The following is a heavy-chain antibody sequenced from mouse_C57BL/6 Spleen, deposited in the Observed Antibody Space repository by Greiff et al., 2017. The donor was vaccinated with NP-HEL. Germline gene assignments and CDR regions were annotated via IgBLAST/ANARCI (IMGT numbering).Heavy chain of an antibody. J-gene: IGHJ2*01. CDR2: INPSSGYT. CDR1: GYTFTSYW. V-gene: IGHV1-7*01. Sequence: QVKLQQSGAELAKPGASVKLSCKASGYTFTSYWMHWVKQRPGQGLEWIGYINPSSGYTKYNQKFKDKATLTADKSSSTAYMQLSSLTYEDSAVYYCASITTVVAKDFDYWGQGTTLTVSS. D-gene: IGHD1-1*01. CDR3: ASITTVVAKDFDY.